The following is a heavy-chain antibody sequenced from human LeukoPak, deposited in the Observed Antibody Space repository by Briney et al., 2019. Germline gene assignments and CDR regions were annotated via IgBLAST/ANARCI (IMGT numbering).Heavy chain of an antibody. J-gene: IGHJ4*02. CDR2: IYYSGST. V-gene: IGHV4-39*01. Sequence: SETLSLTCTVSGGSISSSSYYWGWIRQPPGKGLEWIGSIYYSGSTYYNPSLKSRVTISVDTSKNQFSLKLSSVTAADTAVYYCARVVVPAAKIFDYGGQGTLVTVSS. CDR1: GGSISSSSYY. D-gene: IGHD2-2*01. CDR3: ARVVVPAAKIFDY.